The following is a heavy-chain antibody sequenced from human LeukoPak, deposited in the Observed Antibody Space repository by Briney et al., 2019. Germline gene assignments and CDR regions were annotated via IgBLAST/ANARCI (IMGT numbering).Heavy chain of an antibody. D-gene: IGHD1-26*01. CDR2: IRTKAYGGTT. CDR3: ARERSGSYYDFDY. J-gene: IGHJ4*02. V-gene: IGHV3-49*04. Sequence: GGSLRLSCTASGFTFGDYAMSWVRQAPGKGLEWVGFIRTKAYGGTTEYAASVKGRFTISRDDSKSIVYLQMNSLKTEDTAVYYCARERSGSYYDFDYWGQGTLVTVSS. CDR1: GFTFGDYA.